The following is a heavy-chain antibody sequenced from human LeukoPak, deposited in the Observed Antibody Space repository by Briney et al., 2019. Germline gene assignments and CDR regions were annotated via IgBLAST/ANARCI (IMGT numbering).Heavy chain of an antibody. V-gene: IGHV1-46*01. J-gene: IGHJ4*02. Sequence: ASVKVSCKSSGYTFTSYYMYWVRQAPGQGLEWMGIINPSGGSTSYAQKFQGRVTMTRDTSTSTVYMELSSMRSEDTAVYYCARDSGMVRGTVDYWGQGTLVTVSS. CDR3: ARDSGMVRGTVDY. D-gene: IGHD3-10*01. CDR2: INPSGGST. CDR1: GYTFTSYY.